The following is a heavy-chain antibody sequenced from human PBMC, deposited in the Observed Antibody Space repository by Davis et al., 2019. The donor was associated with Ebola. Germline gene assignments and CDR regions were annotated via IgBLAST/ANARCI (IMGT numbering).Heavy chain of an antibody. CDR1: GFTSGFTFNHFA. V-gene: IGHV3-23*01. CDR2: ISGSGGST. J-gene: IGHJ4*02. Sequence: PGGSLRLSCAASGFTSGFTFNHFAMSWVRQAPGKGLEWVSSISGSGGSTSYADSVKGRFTISRDNSRNTLYLQINSLRLEDTAVYYCAKDRVSSVAVAGSWDVWSQGTLVTVTS. D-gene: IGHD6-19*01. CDR3: AKDRVSSVAVAGSWDV.